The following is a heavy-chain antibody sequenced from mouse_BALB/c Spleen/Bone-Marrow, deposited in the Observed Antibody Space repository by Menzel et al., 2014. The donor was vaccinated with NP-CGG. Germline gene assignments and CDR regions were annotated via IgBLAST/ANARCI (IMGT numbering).Heavy chain of an antibody. V-gene: IGHV1-7*01. CDR2: INPSTGYT. J-gene: IGHJ3*01. D-gene: IGHD2-2*01. CDR1: GYTFTSYW. CDR3: ARYHYGYDGFAY. Sequence: QVQLQQPGAELAKPGASVKMSCKASGYTFTSYWMHWVKQRPGQGLEWIGYINPSTGYTEYNQKFKDKATSTADKSSSTAYMQLSSLTSEDSAVYYCARYHYGYDGFAYWGQGTLVTVSA.